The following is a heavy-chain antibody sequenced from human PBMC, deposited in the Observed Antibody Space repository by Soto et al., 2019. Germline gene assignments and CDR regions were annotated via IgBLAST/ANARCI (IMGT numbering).Heavy chain of an antibody. Sequence: SETLSLTCAVDGGSFSGYYWSWIRQPPGKGLEWIGEINHSGSTNYNPSLKSRVTISVDTSKNQFSLKLSSVTAADTAVYYCASLKVAAIPHYFDYWGQGTLVTVSS. CDR1: GGSFSGYY. D-gene: IGHD2-15*01. CDR3: ASLKVAAIPHYFDY. J-gene: IGHJ4*02. V-gene: IGHV4-34*01. CDR2: INHSGST.